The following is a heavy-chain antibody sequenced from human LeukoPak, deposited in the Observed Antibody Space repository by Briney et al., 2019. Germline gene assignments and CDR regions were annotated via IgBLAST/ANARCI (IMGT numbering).Heavy chain of an antibody. V-gene: IGHV3-66*02. Sequence: GGSLRLSCAASGFTVSSNYMSWVRQAPGKGLEWVSVIYSGGSTYYADSVKGRLTISRDNSKNTLYLQMNSLRAEDTAVYYCARGNPYDSSGYPNYWGQGTLATVYS. CDR1: GFTVSSNY. CDR3: ARGNPYDSSGYPNY. CDR2: IYSGGST. D-gene: IGHD3-22*01. J-gene: IGHJ4*02.